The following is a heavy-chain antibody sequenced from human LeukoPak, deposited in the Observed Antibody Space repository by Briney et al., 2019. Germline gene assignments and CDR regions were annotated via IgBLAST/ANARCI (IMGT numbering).Heavy chain of an antibody. J-gene: IGHJ4*02. V-gene: IGHV3-74*01. CDR1: GFTFSSYW. Sequence: GGSLRLSCAASGFTFSSYWMHLVRQAPGKGLVWVSRINSDGSSTSYADSVKGRFTISRDNAKNTPYLQMNSLRAEDTAVYYCARVVVDTAMVFDYWGQGTLVTVSS. CDR3: ARVVVDTAMVFDY. D-gene: IGHD5-18*01. CDR2: INSDGSST.